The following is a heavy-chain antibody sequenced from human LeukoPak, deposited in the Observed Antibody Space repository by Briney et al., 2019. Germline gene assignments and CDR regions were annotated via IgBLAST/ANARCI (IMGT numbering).Heavy chain of an antibody. Sequence: SQTLSLTCVISGYGVVSNSTACNWIRQSPSRGLEWLGRTYYRSKWYNDYAVSVKSRIIINPDTSKNQFSLQLNSVTPEDTAVYYCDRGGQGDGYSADEAFDVWGQGTMVTVS. V-gene: IGHV6-1*01. J-gene: IGHJ3*01. D-gene: IGHD5-24*01. CDR2: TYYRSKWYN. CDR1: GYGVVSNSTA. CDR3: DRGGQGDGYSADEAFDV.